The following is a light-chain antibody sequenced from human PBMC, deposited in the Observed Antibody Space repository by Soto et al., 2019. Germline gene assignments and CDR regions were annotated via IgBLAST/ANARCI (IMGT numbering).Light chain of an antibody. J-gene: IGKJ5*01. CDR2: GAS. Sequence: EIVLTQSPATLSLSPGERATLSCRSSQSVSSSFLAWYQQKPGQAPRLLIYGASSRATGIPARFSGSGSGADFTLTISRLEPEDFAVYYCQKYGSSPRITFGQGTRLEIK. CDR1: QSVSSSF. CDR3: QKYGSSPRIT. V-gene: IGKV3-20*01.